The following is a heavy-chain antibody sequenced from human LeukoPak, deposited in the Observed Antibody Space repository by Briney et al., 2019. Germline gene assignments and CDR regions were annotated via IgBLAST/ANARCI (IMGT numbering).Heavy chain of an antibody. V-gene: IGHV3-21*01. Sequence: PGGSLRLSCAASGFTFSSYSMNWVRQAPGKGLEWVSSISSSSSYIYYADSVKGRFTISRDNAKNSLYLQMNSLRAEDTAVYYCARANLPLDTAMVPVDYWGQGTLVTVSS. CDR1: GFTFSSYS. J-gene: IGHJ4*02. CDR3: ARANLPLDTAMVPVDY. CDR2: ISSSSSYI. D-gene: IGHD5-18*01.